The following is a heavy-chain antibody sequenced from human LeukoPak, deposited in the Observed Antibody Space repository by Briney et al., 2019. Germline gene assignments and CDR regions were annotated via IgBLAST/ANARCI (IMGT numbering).Heavy chain of an antibody. Sequence: SGGSLRLSCAASGFTFSSYAMHWVRQAPGKGLEWVAVISYDGSNKYYADSVKGRFTISRDNSKNTLYLQMNSLRAEDTAVYYCARDPTSGYYDSSGYSYGWGQGTLVTVSS. CDR3: ARDPTSGYYDSSGYSYG. D-gene: IGHD3-22*01. J-gene: IGHJ4*02. V-gene: IGHV3-30*04. CDR2: ISYDGSNK. CDR1: GFTFSSYA.